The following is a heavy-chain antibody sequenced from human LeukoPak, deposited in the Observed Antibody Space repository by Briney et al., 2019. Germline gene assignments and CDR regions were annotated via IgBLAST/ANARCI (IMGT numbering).Heavy chain of an antibody. CDR2: IYPGDSDT. V-gene: IGHV5-51*01. CDR3: ARRALEQLNPYAFDI. CDR1: GYSFTNYW. J-gene: IGHJ3*02. D-gene: IGHD1/OR15-1a*01. Sequence: GESLKISCKGSGYSFTNYWIGWVRQMPGKGLEWMGIIYPGDSDTRYSPSFQGQVTISADKSISTAYLQWSSLKASDTAMYYCARRALEQLNPYAFDIWGQGTMVTVSS.